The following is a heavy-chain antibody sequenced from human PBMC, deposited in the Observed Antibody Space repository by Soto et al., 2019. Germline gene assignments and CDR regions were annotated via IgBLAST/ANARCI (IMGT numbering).Heavy chain of an antibody. D-gene: IGHD3-3*01. CDR2: ISYDGSNK. CDR1: GFTFSSYA. J-gene: IGHJ6*02. Sequence: ESGGGVVQPGRSLRLSCAASGFTFSSYAMHWVRQAPGKGLEWVAVISYDGSNKYYADSVKGRFTISRDNSKNTLYLQMNSLRAEDTAVYYCARDWHDFWSGSWDYYYYGMDVWGQGTTVTVSS. V-gene: IGHV3-30-3*01. CDR3: ARDWHDFWSGSWDYYYYGMDV.